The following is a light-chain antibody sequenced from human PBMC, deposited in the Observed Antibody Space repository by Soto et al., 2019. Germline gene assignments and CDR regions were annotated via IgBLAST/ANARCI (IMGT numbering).Light chain of an antibody. Sequence: DIQLTQSPSFLSAYVGDRVTITCRASQGISNHLAWYQQKPGKAPNHLIYTASTLQSGVPSRFSSXGXGXXXXXTXXXLQPEDFXXYYCQQRNSYPIPFGQGTRLEIK. CDR1: QGISNH. V-gene: IGKV1-9*01. CDR2: TAS. J-gene: IGKJ5*01. CDR3: QQRNSYPIP.